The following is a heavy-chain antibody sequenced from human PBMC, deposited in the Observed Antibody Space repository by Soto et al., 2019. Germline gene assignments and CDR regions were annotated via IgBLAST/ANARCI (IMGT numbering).Heavy chain of an antibody. CDR2: IWYDGTQK. D-gene: IGHD4-17*01. CDR1: GITVSGKKY. V-gene: IGHV3-33*01. J-gene: IGHJ4*02. Sequence: VQLVESGGGLIQPGGSLRLSCAVSGITVSGKKYITWVRQAPGKGLEWLAAIWYDGTQKYYADSVKGRFIISRDNSKKTLYLEMNSLRAEDTAVYYCARAGGTTVTGLWHFDSWGQGTLVTVSS. CDR3: ARAGGTTVTGLWHFDS.